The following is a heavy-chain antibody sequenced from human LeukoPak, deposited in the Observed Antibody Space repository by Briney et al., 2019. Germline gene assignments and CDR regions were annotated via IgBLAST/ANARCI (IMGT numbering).Heavy chain of an antibody. V-gene: IGHV3-23*01. D-gene: IGHD3-3*01. CDR2: ISGSGGST. J-gene: IGHJ4*02. CDR3: AKEEGYDFWSGPLGY. CDR1: GFTFSSYA. Sequence: GGSLTLSCAASGFTFSSYAMSWVRQAPGKGLEWVSAISGSGGSTYYADSVKGRFTISRDTSKNTLYLQMNSLRADDTAVYYCAKEEGYDFWSGPLGYWGQGALVTVSS.